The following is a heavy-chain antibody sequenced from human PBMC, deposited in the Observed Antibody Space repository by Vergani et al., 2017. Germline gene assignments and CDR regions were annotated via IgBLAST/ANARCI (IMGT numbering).Heavy chain of an antibody. J-gene: IGHJ6*03. D-gene: IGHD5-18*01. CDR2: IIPIFGTA. CDR3: ARSRGYTANYYYYMDV. Sequence: QVQLVQSGAEVKKPGSSVKVSCKASGGTFSSYAISWVRQAPGQGLGWMGGIIPIFGTANYAQKFQARVTITADESTSTAYMELSSLRSGDTAVYYWARSRGYTANYYYYMDVWGKGTTVTVSS. V-gene: IGHV1-69*01. CDR1: GGTFSSYA.